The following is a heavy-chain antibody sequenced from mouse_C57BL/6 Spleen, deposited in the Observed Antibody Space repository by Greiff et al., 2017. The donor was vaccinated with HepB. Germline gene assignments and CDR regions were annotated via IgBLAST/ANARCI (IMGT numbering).Heavy chain of an antibody. Sequence: VQLQQSGPGLVQPSQSLSITCTVSGFSLTSYGVHWVRQSPGKGLEWLGVIWSGGSTDYNAAFISRLSISKDNSKSQVFLKMNSLQADDTAIYYCARRGDTTVVPYYYAMDYWGQGTSVTVSS. J-gene: IGHJ4*01. CDR2: IWSGGST. CDR3: ARRGDTTVVPYYYAMDY. D-gene: IGHD1-1*01. CDR1: GFSLTSYG. V-gene: IGHV2-2*01.